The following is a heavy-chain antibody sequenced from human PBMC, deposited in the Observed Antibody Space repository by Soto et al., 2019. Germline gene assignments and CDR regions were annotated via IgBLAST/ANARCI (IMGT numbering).Heavy chain of an antibody. CDR2: IYPGDADT. Sequence: ESLKISCKGSRYSFTSYWIGWVRQMPGKGLEWMGIIYPGDADTRYSPSFQGQVTISADKSISTAYLQWSSLKASDTAMYYCARQLVGATSQVFDSCGQGTLVTVYS. CDR3: ARQLVGATSQVFDS. CDR1: RYSFTSYW. D-gene: IGHD1-26*01. J-gene: IGHJ4*02. V-gene: IGHV5-51*01.